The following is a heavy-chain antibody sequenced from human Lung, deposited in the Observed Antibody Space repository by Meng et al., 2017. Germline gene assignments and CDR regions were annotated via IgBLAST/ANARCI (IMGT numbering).Heavy chain of an antibody. V-gene: IGHV4-34*01. CDR2: INHSGST. J-gene: IGHJ4*02. CDR1: VGSFSDYY. D-gene: IGHD4-11*01. Sequence: QGQLQEWGWGLLKPFGTLSLTCVVLVGSFSDYYWSWIRQPPGKGLEWIGEINHSGSTNYNPSLESRATISVDTSQNNLSLKLSSVTAADSAVYYCARGPTTMAHDFDYWGQGTLVTVSS. CDR3: ARGPTTMAHDFDY.